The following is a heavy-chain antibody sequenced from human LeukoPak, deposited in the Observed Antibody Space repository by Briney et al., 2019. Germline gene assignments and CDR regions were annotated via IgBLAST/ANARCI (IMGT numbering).Heavy chain of an antibody. J-gene: IGHJ4*02. CDR3: ARGSRGLYFDY. CDR2: ISSSSSYI. Sequence: PGGSLRLSCAGSGFTFRTYAMNWVRQAPGKGLEWVSSISSSSSYIYYADSVKGRFTISRDNAKNSLYLQMNSLRAEDTAVYYCARGSRGLYFDYWGQGTLVTVSS. V-gene: IGHV3-21*01. CDR1: GFTFRTYA.